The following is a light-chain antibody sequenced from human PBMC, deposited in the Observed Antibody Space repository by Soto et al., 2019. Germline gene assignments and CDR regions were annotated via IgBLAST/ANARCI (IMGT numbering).Light chain of an antibody. Sequence: DIQMTQSPSTLSASIGDKVTITCRATQSISSWSAWYQHKPGEAPKLLIYDASDLETGVPLRFSGRGSETEFTLTINGLQPDDFATYYCQQYNSFPRTFGQGTKVEI. J-gene: IGKJ1*01. CDR3: QQYNSFPRT. CDR2: DAS. CDR1: QSISSW. V-gene: IGKV1-5*01.